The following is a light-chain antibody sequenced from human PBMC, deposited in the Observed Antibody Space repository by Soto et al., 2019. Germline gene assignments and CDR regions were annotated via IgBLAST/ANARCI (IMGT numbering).Light chain of an antibody. J-gene: IGKJ1*01. CDR1: QSISSW. CDR2: DAS. CDR3: QQYNSFPWT. Sequence: DIHSTPGPSSLTASVGNRVIIPWRASQSISSWLAWYQQKPGKAPKLLIYDASSLESVFPSRFSGSGSGTEFTLTITSLQPDDFATYYWQQYNSFPWTFGQGTKVDIK. V-gene: IGKV1-5*01.